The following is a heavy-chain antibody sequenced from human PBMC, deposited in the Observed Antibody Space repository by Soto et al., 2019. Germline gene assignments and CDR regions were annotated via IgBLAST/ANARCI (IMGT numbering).Heavy chain of an antibody. V-gene: IGHV3-23*01. J-gene: IGHJ4*02. CDR1: GFTFNAYA. D-gene: IGHD4-4*01. CDR2: IGGSGGNR. CDR3: ARVASDYINSVDH. Sequence: EVQVLESGGGLVQPGGSLRLSCAASGFTFNAYAMTWVRQAPGKGLEWVSAIGGSGGNRYYAAYVKGRFTLSRDNSKHTLDLQMSRLRVEDTAVYYCARVASDYINSVDHWGQGILVTVSS.